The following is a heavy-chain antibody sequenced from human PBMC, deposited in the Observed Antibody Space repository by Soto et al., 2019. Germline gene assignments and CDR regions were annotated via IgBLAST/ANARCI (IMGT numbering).Heavy chain of an antibody. Sequence: QVQLVQSGAEVKRPGASVKVSCKTSGYTFTVNFIHWARQAPGQGLEWMGWVNPNSGVTKYAQRFRGRVTMTRDTSITTAYMELSSLTSDDTALYYCVREGFGSGGPWRGMDVWGQGTTVTVSS. CDR2: VNPNSGVT. V-gene: IGHV1-2*02. CDR3: VREGFGSGGPWRGMDV. D-gene: IGHD3-3*01. CDR1: GYTFTVNF. J-gene: IGHJ6*02.